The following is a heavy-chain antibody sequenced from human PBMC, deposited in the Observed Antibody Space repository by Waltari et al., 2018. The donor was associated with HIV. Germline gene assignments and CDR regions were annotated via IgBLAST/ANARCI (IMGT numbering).Heavy chain of an antibody. J-gene: IGHJ6*02. CDR3: ATRYFDWLPHYGMDV. V-gene: IGHV3-53*01. CDR2: IYSGDST. CDR1: GFTVSRND. D-gene: IGHD3-9*01. Sequence: EVQLVESGGGLMQPGGSLRISCAASGFTVSRNDMSWVRQAPGKGLEWVSIIYSGDSTFYADSVKGRFIVSRDKSKNTLFLQMNSLRAEDTAVYYCATRYFDWLPHYGMDVWGQGTTVTVSS.